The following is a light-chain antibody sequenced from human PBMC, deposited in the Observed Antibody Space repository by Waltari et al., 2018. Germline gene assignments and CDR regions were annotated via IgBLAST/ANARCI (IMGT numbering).Light chain of an antibody. CDR3: ASYTSSSNYV. J-gene: IGLJ1*01. Sequence: WDRQHPEKAPNLIILYVTERPSGISARFSGSKSGNTASLTISGLQSDDEADYYCASYTSSSNYVFGSGTTVTV. V-gene: IGLV2-14*03. CDR2: YVT.